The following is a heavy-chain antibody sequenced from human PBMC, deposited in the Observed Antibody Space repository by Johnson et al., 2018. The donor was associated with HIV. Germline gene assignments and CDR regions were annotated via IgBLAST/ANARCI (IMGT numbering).Heavy chain of an antibody. Sequence: VQLVESGGGLVQPGGSLRLSCAASGFGFSTYWMHWVRPAPGTGLEWVATTRPDGSEEFYVASVKGRFPLSRANAKSSFFLQMNNLRADDTAMYYCASEIYRPRPSSSWYVGAFDIWGQGTMVTVSS. CDR1: GFGFSTYW. D-gene: IGHD6-13*01. CDR3: ASEIYRPRPSSSWYVGAFDI. J-gene: IGHJ3*02. V-gene: IGHV3-7*05. CDR2: TRPDGSEE.